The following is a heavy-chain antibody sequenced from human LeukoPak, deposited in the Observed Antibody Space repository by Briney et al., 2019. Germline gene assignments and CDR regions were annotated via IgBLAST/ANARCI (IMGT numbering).Heavy chain of an antibody. Sequence: GGSLRLSCAASGFTVSSNYMSRVRQAPGKGLEWVSVIYSGGSTYYADSVKGRFTISRDNPKNTLYLQMNSLRAEDTAVYYCARSHSYGFSSISNWGQGTLVTVSS. CDR3: ARSHSYGFSSISN. D-gene: IGHD5-18*01. CDR1: GFTVSSNY. V-gene: IGHV3-53*01. J-gene: IGHJ4*02. CDR2: IYSGGST.